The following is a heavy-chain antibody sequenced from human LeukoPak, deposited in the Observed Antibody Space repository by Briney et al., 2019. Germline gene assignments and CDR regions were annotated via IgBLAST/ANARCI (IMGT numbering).Heavy chain of an antibody. CDR2: INSSGGST. CDR3: ARVVREPSRYYYEPYGWFDP. Sequence: VASVKVSCKASGYTFTSYYMHWVRQAPGQGLEWMGIINSSGGSTSYAQKFQGRVTMTRDTSTSTVYMELSSLRSEDTAVYYCARVVREPSRYYYEPYGWFDPWGQGTLVTVSS. D-gene: IGHD3-22*01. CDR1: GYTFTSYY. V-gene: IGHV1-46*03. J-gene: IGHJ5*02.